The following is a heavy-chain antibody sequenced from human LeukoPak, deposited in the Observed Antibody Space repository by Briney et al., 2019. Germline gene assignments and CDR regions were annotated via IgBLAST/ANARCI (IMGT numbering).Heavy chain of an antibody. J-gene: IGHJ4*02. CDR1: GVTFSNYW. CDR2: TDRDGRVK. V-gene: IGHV3-7*01. D-gene: IGHD3-9*01. Sequence: GGSLRLSCTASGVTFSNYWLTWVRQAPGKGLEWVANTDRDGRVKHYSDSVRGRFTIIKDNAKSSLYLQMNSLRAEDTAVYYCARDQDIILNSRNFGCLDYWGQGTLVTVSS. CDR3: ARDQDIILNSRNFGCLDY.